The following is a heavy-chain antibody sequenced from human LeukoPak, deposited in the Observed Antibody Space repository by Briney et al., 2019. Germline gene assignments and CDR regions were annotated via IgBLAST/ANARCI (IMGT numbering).Heavy chain of an antibody. J-gene: IGHJ4*02. Sequence: PSETLSLTCAVYGGSFSGYYWSWIRQPPGKGLEWIGEINHSGSTNYNPSLKSRVTISVDTSKNQFSLKLSSVTAADTAVYYCARGRPYFDYWRQGTLVTVSS. V-gene: IGHV4-34*01. CDR2: INHSGST. CDR3: ARGRPYFDY. CDR1: GGSFSGYY.